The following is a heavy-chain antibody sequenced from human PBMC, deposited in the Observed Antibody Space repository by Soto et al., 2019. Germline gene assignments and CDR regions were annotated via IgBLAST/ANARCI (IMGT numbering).Heavy chain of an antibody. CDR1: GFAFSSYG. V-gene: IGHV3-53*04. CDR2: IYSGGST. J-gene: IGHJ4*02. D-gene: IGHD6-6*01. Sequence: PGGSLRLSCLGSGFAFSSYGMSWVRQAPGKGLEWVSVIYSGGSTYYADSVKGRFTISRHNSKNTLYLQMNSLRAEDTAVYYCARGQQLDSPYYFDYWGQGTLVTVS. CDR3: ARGQQLDSPYYFDY.